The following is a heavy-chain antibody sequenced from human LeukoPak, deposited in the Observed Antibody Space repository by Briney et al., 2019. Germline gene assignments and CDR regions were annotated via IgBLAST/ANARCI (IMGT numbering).Heavy chain of an antibody. D-gene: IGHD2-2*01. CDR2: INHSGST. V-gene: IGHV4-34*01. CDR1: GGSISSYY. CDR3: ARGTLGYCSSTSCYARFRWFDP. J-gene: IGHJ5*02. Sequence: PSESLSLTCTVSGGSISSYYWSWIRQPPGKGLEWIGEINHSGSTNYNPSLKSRVTISVDTSKNQFSLKLSSVTAADTAVYYCARGTLGYCSSTSCYARFRWFDPWGQGTLVTVSS.